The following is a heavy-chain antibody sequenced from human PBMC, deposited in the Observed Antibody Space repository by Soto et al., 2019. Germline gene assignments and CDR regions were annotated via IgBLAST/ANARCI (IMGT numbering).Heavy chain of an antibody. CDR1: GGAFSSYS. J-gene: IGHJ6*02. CDR2: IIPIFGTA. CDR3: ARDSFYSGYDYGRDENYYYYGMDV. D-gene: IGHD5-12*01. V-gene: IGHV1-69*13. Sequence: GASVEVSCTASGGAFSSYSISWVLQAPGQGLEWMGGIIPIFGTANYAQKFQGRVTITADESTSTAYMELSSLRSEDTAVYYCARDSFYSGYDYGRDENYYYYGMDVWGQGTTVTVSS.